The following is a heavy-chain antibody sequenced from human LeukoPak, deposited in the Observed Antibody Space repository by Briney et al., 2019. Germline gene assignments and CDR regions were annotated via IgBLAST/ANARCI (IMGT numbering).Heavy chain of an antibody. CDR2: IKSKTDGGTT. CDR3: TTESSIYRHWFDP. Sequence: GASLRLSCAASGFTVSNAWMSWVRQAPGKGLEWVGRIKSKTDGGTTDYAAPVKGRFTISRDDSKNTLYLQMNSLKTEDTAVYYCTTESSIYRHWFDPWGQGTLVTVSS. CDR1: GFTVSNAW. V-gene: IGHV3-15*01. D-gene: IGHD2-21*01. J-gene: IGHJ5*02.